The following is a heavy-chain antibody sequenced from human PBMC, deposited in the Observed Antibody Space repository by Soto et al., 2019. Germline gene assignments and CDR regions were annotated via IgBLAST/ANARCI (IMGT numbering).Heavy chain of an antibody. J-gene: IGHJ5*02. V-gene: IGHV3-23*01. D-gene: IGHD2-8*01. CDR1: GFILSDCA. CDR2: ISSSSGRI. Sequence: HPGGSLRLSCATSGFILSDCAMNWVRQAPGKGLEWVSYISSSSGRIYYADSVKGRFTISRDNSKNTLYLQMNSLRAEDTAVYYCAKDREGQALYVCWFDPWGQGTLVTVSS. CDR3: AKDREGQALYVCWFDP.